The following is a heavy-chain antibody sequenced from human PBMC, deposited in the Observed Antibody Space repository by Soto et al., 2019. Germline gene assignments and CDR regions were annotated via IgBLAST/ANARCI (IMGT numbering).Heavy chain of an antibody. CDR2: INAGNGNT. D-gene: IGHD2-21*02. CDR1: GYTFTSYA. J-gene: IGHJ4*02. V-gene: IGHV1-3*01. CDR3: ARSIVVVTALDY. Sequence: ASVKVSCKASGYTFTSYAMHWVRQAPGQRLEWMGWINAGNGNTKYSQQFQGRVTITRDTSASTAYMELSSLRSEDTAVYYCARSIVVVTALDYWGQATLVTVSS.